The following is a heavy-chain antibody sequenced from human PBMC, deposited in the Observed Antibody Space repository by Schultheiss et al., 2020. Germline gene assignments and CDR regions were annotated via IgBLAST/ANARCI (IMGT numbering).Heavy chain of an antibody. CDR1: GGSISSSSYY. Sequence: SETLSLTCTVSGGSISSSSYYWSWIRQPAGKGLEWIGRIYTSGSTYYNPSLKSRVTISVDTSKSQFSLRLSSVTVADTAVYYCARGEGGVTIFGVVILRFDPWGQGTLVTVSS. CDR3: ARGEGGVTIFGVVILRFDP. V-gene: IGHV4-61*02. CDR2: IYTSGST. D-gene: IGHD3-3*01. J-gene: IGHJ5*02.